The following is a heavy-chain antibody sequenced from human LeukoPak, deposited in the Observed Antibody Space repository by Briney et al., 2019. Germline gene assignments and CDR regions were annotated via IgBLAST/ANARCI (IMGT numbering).Heavy chain of an antibody. CDR2: INPDSGGT. V-gene: IGHV1-2*02. Sequence: ASVKVSCKASGYTFTSYYMHWVRQAPGQGLEWMGWINPDSGGTNYAQKFQGRVTMTRDTSTSTAYMELTRLQSDDTAVYYCARTPGSAYEYWGQGTLVTVSS. CDR1: GYTFTSYY. J-gene: IGHJ4*02. CDR3: ARTPGSAYEY. D-gene: IGHD3-22*01.